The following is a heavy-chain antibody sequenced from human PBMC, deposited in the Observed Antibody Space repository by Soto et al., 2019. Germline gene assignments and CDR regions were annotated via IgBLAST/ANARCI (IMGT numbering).Heavy chain of an antibody. Sequence: PGGSLRLSCVASGINLINHAMTWVRQAPGKGLEWVSTVSETGTVTYYADSVKGRFTISRDNSRNTLYLQLSNLRAEDTAVYYCVTGSSGTRGEDFWGPGALVTVSS. J-gene: IGHJ4*02. V-gene: IGHV3-23*01. CDR1: GINLINHA. D-gene: IGHD3-16*01. CDR3: VTGSSGTRGEDF. CDR2: VSETGTVT.